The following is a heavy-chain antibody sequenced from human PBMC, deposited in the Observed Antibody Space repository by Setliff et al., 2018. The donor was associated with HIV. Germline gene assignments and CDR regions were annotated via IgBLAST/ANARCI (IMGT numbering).Heavy chain of an antibody. J-gene: IGHJ3*02. CDR1: GSSISNGYY. Sequence: SETLSLTCAVSGSSISNGYYWGWIRQPPGKGLEWIGSIYHSGSTYYNPSHKSRVTISVDTSKNQFSLKLSSVTAADTAVYHCARRNSGWYDAFDIWGQGTMVTVSS. D-gene: IGHD6-19*01. CDR2: IYHSGST. V-gene: IGHV4-38-2*01. CDR3: ARRNSGWYDAFDI.